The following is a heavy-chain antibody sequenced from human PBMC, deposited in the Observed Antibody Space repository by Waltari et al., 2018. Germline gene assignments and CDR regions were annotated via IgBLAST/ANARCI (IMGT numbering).Heavy chain of an antibody. CDR1: GGSISSSSYY. CDR3: ARFSSGWYRSDY. V-gene: IGHV4-39*01. Sequence: QLQLQESGPGLVKPSETLSLTCTVSGGSISSSSYYWGWIRQPPGKGLEWIGSIYYSGSTYYNPSLKSRVTISVDTSKNQFSLKLSSVTAADTAVYYCARFSSGWYRSDYWGQGTLVTVSS. D-gene: IGHD6-19*01. CDR2: IYYSGST. J-gene: IGHJ4*02.